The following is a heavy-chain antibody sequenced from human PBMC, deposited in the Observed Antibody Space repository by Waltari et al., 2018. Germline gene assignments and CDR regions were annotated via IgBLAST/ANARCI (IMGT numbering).Heavy chain of an antibody. V-gene: IGHV3-7*01. CDR1: GFTFSTVW. Sequence: EVQLVESGGGLVQPGGSLRLSCEASGFTFSTVWMDWVRQAPGKGLQWVANINQDGGEKYYLDSVKGRFTISRDNAKKSVYLEMNSLRAEDTAIYYCSKRLDIWGRGTMVAVSS. CDR3: SKRLDI. CDR2: INQDGGEK. J-gene: IGHJ3*02.